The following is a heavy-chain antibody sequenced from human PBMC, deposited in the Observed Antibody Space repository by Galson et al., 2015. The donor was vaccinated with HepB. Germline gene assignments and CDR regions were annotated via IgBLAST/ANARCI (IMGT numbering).Heavy chain of an antibody. D-gene: IGHD3-10*01. CDR1: GYSFTSYW. V-gene: IGHV5-10-1*01. CDR2: IDPSDSYT. J-gene: IGHJ6*02. Sequence: QSGAEVKKPGESLKISCKGSGYSFTSYWISWVRQMPGKGLEWMGRIDPSDSYTNYSPSFQGHVTISADKSISTAYLQWSSLKASDTAMYYCARNGITHGVRHGMDVWGQGTTVTVSS. CDR3: ARNGITHGVRHGMDV.